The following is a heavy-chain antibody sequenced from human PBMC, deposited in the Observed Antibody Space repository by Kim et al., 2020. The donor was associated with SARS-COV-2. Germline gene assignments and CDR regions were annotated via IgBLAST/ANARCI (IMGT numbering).Heavy chain of an antibody. CDR2: IYYSGST. V-gene: IGHV4-39*01. J-gene: IGHJ5*02. CDR3: ARGKGYGYGRFDP. D-gene: IGHD5-18*01. CDR1: GGSISSSNFY. Sequence: SETLSLTCTVSGGSISSSNFYWGWIRQPPGKGLEWIGSIYYSGSTYYNPSLKSRVTISVDTSKNQFSLKLSSVTAADTAVYYCARGKGYGYGRFDPWGQGTLVTVSS.